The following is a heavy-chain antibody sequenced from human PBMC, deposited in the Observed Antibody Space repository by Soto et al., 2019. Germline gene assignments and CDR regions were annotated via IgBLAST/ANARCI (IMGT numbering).Heavy chain of an antibody. Sequence: PGGSLRLSCGASGISFSRCLMSWVRQAPGKGLEWVASISQDGTDTDYVDSVKGRFTISRDNSKNTLYLQMNSLRAEDTAVYYCAKEESSITIFGVVIIRPYYYYGMDVWGQGTTVTVSS. J-gene: IGHJ6*02. CDR2: ISQDGTDT. CDR1: GISFSRCL. CDR3: AKEESSITIFGVVIIRPYYYYGMDV. V-gene: IGHV3-7*01. D-gene: IGHD3-3*01.